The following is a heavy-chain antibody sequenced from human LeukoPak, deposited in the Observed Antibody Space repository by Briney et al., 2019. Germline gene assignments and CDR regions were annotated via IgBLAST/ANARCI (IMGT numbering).Heavy chain of an antibody. CDR2: FYSGGAT. D-gene: IGHD3-10*01. CDR3: ARDGGAGSPDGRNRVFFGMDV. Sequence: GGSLRLSCVASGFTITSNYVGWVRQAPGKGLEWVSFFYSGGATYYADSVKGRFTISGDSLKNTLYLQMSTLRADDTAVYYCARDGGAGSPDGRNRVFFGMDVWGQGTTVTVSS. CDR1: GFTITSNY. V-gene: IGHV3-66*01. J-gene: IGHJ6*02.